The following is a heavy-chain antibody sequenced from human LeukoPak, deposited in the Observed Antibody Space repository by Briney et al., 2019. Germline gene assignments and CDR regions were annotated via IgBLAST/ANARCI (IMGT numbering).Heavy chain of an antibody. Sequence: PGGSLRFSCAASGFTVGSNFLSWVAQAPGKGLECVSVIYSRGGTYYADSVQGRFTISRDASRNTLFLQMNSLRADDTAVYYCARKTDSSGSGDYWGQGTLVTVSS. V-gene: IGHV3-53*01. CDR2: IYSRGGT. CDR1: GFTVGSNF. D-gene: IGHD3-22*01. CDR3: ARKTDSSGSGDY. J-gene: IGHJ4*02.